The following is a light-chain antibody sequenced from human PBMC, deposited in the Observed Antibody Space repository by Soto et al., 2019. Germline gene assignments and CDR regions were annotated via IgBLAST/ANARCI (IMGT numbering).Light chain of an antibody. CDR3: SSYAGSSTYV. CDR1: SSDVGGYNY. CDR2: EVS. J-gene: IGLJ1*01. V-gene: IGLV2-14*01. Sequence: QSALTQPASVSGSPGQSITISCTGTSSDVGGYNYVSWCQQHPGKAPKLMIYEVSNRPSGVSNRFSGSKSGNTASLTISGLQAEDKADYYCSSYAGSSTYVFGTGTKVTVL.